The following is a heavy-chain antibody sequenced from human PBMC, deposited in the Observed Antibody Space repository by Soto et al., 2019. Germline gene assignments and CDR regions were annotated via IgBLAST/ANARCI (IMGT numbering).Heavy chain of an antibody. CDR1: GGTFSSYA. Sequence: RASVKVSCKASGGTFSSYAISWVRQAPGQGLEWMGGIIPIFGTANYAQKFQGRVTITADESTSTAYMELSSLRSEDTAVYYCARAYGDYPSYYYGMDVWGQGTTVTVSS. CDR2: IIPIFGTA. J-gene: IGHJ6*02. D-gene: IGHD4-17*01. CDR3: ARAYGDYPSYYYGMDV. V-gene: IGHV1-69*13.